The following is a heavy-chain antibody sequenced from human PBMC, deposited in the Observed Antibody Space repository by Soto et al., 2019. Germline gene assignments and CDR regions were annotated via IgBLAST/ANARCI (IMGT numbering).Heavy chain of an antibody. CDR2: ISAYNGNT. Sequence: ASVKVSCKASGYTFTSYGISWVRQAPGQGLEWMGWISAYNGNTNYAQKLQGRVPMTTDTSTSTAYMELRSLRSDDTAVYYCARPSLSYYYYGMDVWGQGTTVTVS. CDR1: GYTFTSYG. CDR3: ARPSLSYYYYGMDV. V-gene: IGHV1-18*01. J-gene: IGHJ6*02.